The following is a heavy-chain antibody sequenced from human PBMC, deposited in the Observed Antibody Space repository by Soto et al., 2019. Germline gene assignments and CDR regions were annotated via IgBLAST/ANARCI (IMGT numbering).Heavy chain of an antibody. Sequence: GASVKVSCKASGYTFTDYYMHWVRQAPGQGLEWMGWINPNSGGTNYAQKFQGRVTMTTDTSTSTAYMELRSLRPDDTAVYYCVRDLDGSGSYYTDYWGQGTLVTVSS. CDR3: VRDLDGSGSYYTDY. V-gene: IGHV1-2*02. J-gene: IGHJ4*02. D-gene: IGHD3-10*01. CDR2: INPNSGGT. CDR1: GYTFTDYY.